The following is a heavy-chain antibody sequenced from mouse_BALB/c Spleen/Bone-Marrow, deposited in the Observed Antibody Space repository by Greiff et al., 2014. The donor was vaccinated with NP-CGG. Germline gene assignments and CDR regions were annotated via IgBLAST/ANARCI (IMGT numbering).Heavy chain of an antibody. CDR3: AREGGAMDY. J-gene: IGHJ4*01. V-gene: IGHV5-15*02. CDR2: LCNLAYSI. Sequence: DVHLVESGGGLVRPGGSRKLSCAASGFTFSDYGMAWVRQAPGKGPEWVAFLCNLAYSIYYADTVTGRFTISRENAKNTLYLEMSSLRSEDTAMYYCAREGGAMDYWGQGTSVTVSS. CDR1: GFTFSDYG.